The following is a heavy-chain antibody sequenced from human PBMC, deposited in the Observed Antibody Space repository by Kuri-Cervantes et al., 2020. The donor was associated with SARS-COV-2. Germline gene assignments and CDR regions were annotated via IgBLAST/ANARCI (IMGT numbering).Heavy chain of an antibody. CDR2: IYSGGST. Sequence: GESLKISCAASGFTVSSNYMSWVRQAPGKGLEWVSVIYSGGSTYYADSVKGRFTIPRDNSKNTLYLQMNSLRAEDTAVYYCARSFEGWDVWGQGTTVTVSS. CDR3: ARSFEGWDV. J-gene: IGHJ6*02. D-gene: IGHD3-9*01. V-gene: IGHV3-53*01. CDR1: GFTVSSNY.